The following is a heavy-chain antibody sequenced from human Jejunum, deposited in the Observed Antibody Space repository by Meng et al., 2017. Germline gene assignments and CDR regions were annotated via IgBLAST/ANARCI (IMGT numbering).Heavy chain of an antibody. CDR3: AREGQLMLGLVDY. V-gene: IGHV4-31*03. CDR2: IYYTGSA. D-gene: IGHD2-2*01. Sequence: QVQLQESGPGLVTPSQNLSHTCTVSGDSISSGGHYWSWIRQHPGKGLEWIGYIYYTGSAYYNPSLESRVTLSVDTSNNQFSLRLNSVTAADTAVYYCAREGQLMLGLVDYWGQGTLVTVSS. CDR1: GDSISSGGHY. J-gene: IGHJ4*02.